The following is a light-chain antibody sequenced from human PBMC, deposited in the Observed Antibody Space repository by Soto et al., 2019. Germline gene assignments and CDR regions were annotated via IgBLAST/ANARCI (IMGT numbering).Light chain of an antibody. J-gene: IGKJ5*01. CDR2: DAS. CDR1: QSCRNS. Sequence: EIQLTQSPSTLSASVGDRVTITCRASQSCRNSLAWYQQKAGKAPTLLIYDASTLQSGVPSRFSGSGSGTDFTLTISSLQPEDFATYYCQQSYSTPITFGQGTRLEIK. CDR3: QQSYSTPIT. V-gene: IGKV1-39*01.